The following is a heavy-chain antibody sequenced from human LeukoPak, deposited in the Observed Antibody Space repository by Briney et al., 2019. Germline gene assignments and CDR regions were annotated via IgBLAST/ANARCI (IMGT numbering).Heavy chain of an antibody. CDR2: IYYSGST. D-gene: IGHD6-13*01. J-gene: IGHJ4*02. Sequence: SETLSLTCTVSGGSISSYYWSWIRQTPGKGLEWIGYIYYSGSTNYNPSLKSRVTISVDTSKNQFSLKLSSVTAADTAVYYCARPLSEVRSYSSSFGYWGQGTLVTVSS. CDR1: GGSISSYY. V-gene: IGHV4-59*08. CDR3: ARPLSEVRSYSSSFGY.